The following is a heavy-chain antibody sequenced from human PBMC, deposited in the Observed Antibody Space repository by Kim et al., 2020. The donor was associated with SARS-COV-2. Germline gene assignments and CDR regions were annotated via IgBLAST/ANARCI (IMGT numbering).Heavy chain of an antibody. CDR2: ISSTSSYT. J-gene: IGHJ5*02. CDR1: GFTFSDYY. D-gene: IGHD3-9*01. CDR3: ALGGSLTGGGRFDP. Sequence: GGSLRLSCAASGFTFSDYYMSWIRQAPGKGLEWVSYISSTSSYTNYADSVKGRFTISRDNAKNSLYLQMNSLRAEDTAVYYCALGGSLTGGGRFDPWGQGTLVTVSS. V-gene: IGHV3-11*06.